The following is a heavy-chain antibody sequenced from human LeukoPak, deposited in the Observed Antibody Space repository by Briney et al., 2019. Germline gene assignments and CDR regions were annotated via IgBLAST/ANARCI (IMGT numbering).Heavy chain of an antibody. J-gene: IGHJ4*02. V-gene: IGHV3-30*19. CDR1: GFSFNIYG. D-gene: IGHD2-15*01. CDR3: ASELLDCSGGSCYGHRIDY. CDR2: IQYDGSDK. Sequence: GGSLRLSCAAAGFSFNIYGMHWVRQAPGKGLEWVAFIQYDGSDKFYADSVKGRFTISRDNSKNAVYLQMNSLRSEDTAVYYCASELLDCSGGSCYGHRIDYWGQGTLVTVSS.